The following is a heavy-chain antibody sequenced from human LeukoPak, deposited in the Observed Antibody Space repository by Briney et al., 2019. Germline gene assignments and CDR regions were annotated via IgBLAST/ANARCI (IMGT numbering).Heavy chain of an antibody. CDR1: GFTLSSYR. Sequence: QPGGSLRLSCAASGFTLSSYRMSWVRQAPGKGLEWVAVIRYGGSNKYYADSVKGRFNISRDKYKSTLYLQMNSLRDEDTAVYYCARESIAALNWFDPWGQGTLVTVSS. J-gene: IGHJ5*02. CDR2: IRYGGSNK. V-gene: IGHV3-33*08. D-gene: IGHD6-6*01. CDR3: ARESIAALNWFDP.